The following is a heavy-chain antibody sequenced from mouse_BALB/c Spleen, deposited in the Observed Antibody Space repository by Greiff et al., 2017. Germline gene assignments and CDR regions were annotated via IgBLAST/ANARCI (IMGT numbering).Heavy chain of an antibody. Sequence: VQLQQSGAELAKPGASVKMSCKASGYTFTSYWMHWVKQRPGQGLEWIGYINPSTGYTEYNQKFKDKATLTADKSSSTAYMQLSSLTSEDSAVYYCARSRWDAAWFAYWGQGTLVTVSA. D-gene: IGHD4-1*01. CDR1: GYTFTSYW. CDR2: INPSTGYT. V-gene: IGHV1-7*01. J-gene: IGHJ3*01. CDR3: ARSRWDAAWFAY.